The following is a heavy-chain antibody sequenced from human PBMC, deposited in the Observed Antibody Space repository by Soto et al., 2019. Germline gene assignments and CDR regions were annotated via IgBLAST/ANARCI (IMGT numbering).Heavy chain of an antibody. CDR2: ISGYNGNI. V-gene: IGHV1-18*04. Sequence: QGQLVQSGAEVKKPGASVNVSCKASGYTSSIYGISWVRQAPGQGLEWMAWISGYNGNIKYAQKFQGRVTVATDTPXXGAYMDLRSLRSDDTAVYYCARDVSGGTYPWFFDLWGRGTLVTVSS. CDR1: GYTSSIYG. J-gene: IGHJ2*01. D-gene: IGHD1-26*01. CDR3: ARDVSGGTYPWFFDL.